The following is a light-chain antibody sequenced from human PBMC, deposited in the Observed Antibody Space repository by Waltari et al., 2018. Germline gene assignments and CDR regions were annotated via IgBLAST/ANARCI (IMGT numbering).Light chain of an antibody. Sequence: DIQMTQPPSTLSASAGDRATITCRAIQSILTWLAWYQQKPGKAPKLLIYKASNLQSGVPSRFSGSGSGTEFTLTISGLQPDDFATYYCQQYSSHYTFGQGTKLEIK. CDR2: KAS. J-gene: IGKJ2*01. CDR1: QSILTW. CDR3: QQYSSHYT. V-gene: IGKV1-5*03.